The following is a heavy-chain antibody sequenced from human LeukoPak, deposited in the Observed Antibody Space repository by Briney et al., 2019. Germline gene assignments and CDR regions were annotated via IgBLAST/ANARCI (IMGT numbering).Heavy chain of an antibody. D-gene: IGHD6-19*01. J-gene: IGHJ5*02. V-gene: IGHV3-13*04. Sequence: HPGGSLRLSCAASGFAFSNYDMLWVRHAPGKGLEWVSAINTAADTYYPDSVKGRFTISRENAKSSLSLQMNNLRVGDTAVYYCVRAPPGTGWLIDLWGQGTQVAVS. CDR2: INTAADT. CDR3: VRAPPGTGWLIDL. CDR1: GFAFSNYD.